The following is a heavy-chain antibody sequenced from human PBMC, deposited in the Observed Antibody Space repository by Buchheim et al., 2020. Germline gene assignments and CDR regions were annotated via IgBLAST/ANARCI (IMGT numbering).Heavy chain of an antibody. J-gene: IGHJ6*02. Sequence: EVQLLASGGGLVQPGGSLRLSCAASGFTFRNYIMSWVRQAPGKGLERVSGITGSGTNTYNADSVKGRFPISRDNSKNTLYLQMNSLRAEDMAVYYCARDGQAIPLDVWGQGTT. D-gene: IGHD2-21*01. CDR1: GFTFRNYI. CDR2: ITGSGTNT. V-gene: IGHV3-23*01. CDR3: ARDGQAIPLDV.